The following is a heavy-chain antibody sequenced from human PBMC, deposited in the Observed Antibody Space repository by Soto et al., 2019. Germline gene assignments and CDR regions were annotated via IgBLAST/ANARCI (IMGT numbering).Heavy chain of an antibody. Sequence: EVQLVETGGGLIQPGGSLRLSCAASGFTVSSNYMSWVRQAPGKGLEWVSVIYSGGSTYYADSVKGRITISRDNSKNTLYLQMNSLRAEDKAVYYCARGEPTVTTLYYSYYCMEVWGRGTTFTVSS. CDR1: GFTVSSNY. V-gene: IGHV3-53*02. CDR3: ARGEPTVTTLYYSYYCMEV. J-gene: IGHJ6*02. CDR2: IYSGGST. D-gene: IGHD4-17*01.